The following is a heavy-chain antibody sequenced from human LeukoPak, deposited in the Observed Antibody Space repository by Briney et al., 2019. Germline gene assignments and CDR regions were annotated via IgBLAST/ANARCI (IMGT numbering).Heavy chain of an antibody. CDR3: ARDRIAAAFFDY. V-gene: IGHV3-7*01. J-gene: IGHJ4*02. CDR2: IKQDGSEK. Sequence: GGCLRLSCAAAGFTFSIYWMSWVRQAPGKGLEWVANIKQDGSEKYYVDSVKGRFTISRDNAKNSLYLQMNSLRAEDTAVYYCARDRIAAAFFDYWGQGTLVTVSS. D-gene: IGHD6-13*01. CDR1: GFTFSIYW.